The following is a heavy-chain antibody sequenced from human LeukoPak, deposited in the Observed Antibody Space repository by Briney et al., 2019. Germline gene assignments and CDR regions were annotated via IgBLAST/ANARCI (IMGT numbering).Heavy chain of an antibody. J-gene: IGHJ4*02. CDR3: ARRARDQLPEWFDY. D-gene: IGHD2-2*01. V-gene: IGHV4-34*01. CDR1: GGSFSGYY. CDR2: IYYSGST. Sequence: SETLSLTCGVYGGSFSGYYWSWIRQPPGKGLEWIGSIYYSGSTYYNPSLKSRVTISVDMSKNQFSLKLSSVTAADTAVYYCARRARDQLPEWFDYWGQGTLVTVSS.